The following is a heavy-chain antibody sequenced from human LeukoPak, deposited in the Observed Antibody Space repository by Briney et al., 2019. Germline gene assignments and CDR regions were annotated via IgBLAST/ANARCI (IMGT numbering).Heavy chain of an antibody. J-gene: IGHJ3*02. V-gene: IGHV4-61*08. Sequence: SETLSLTCSVSGGSISGGSISGYHWSWIRQPPGKGLELIAYMHYSGTTHYNPSLKSRVSISVDTSRKQISLELTSVTAADTAVYYCARASSITIFGVVIGDDAFDIWGQGTMVTVSS. CDR2: MHYSGTT. CDR3: ARASSITIFGVVIGDDAFDI. CDR1: GGSISGGSISGYH. D-gene: IGHD3-3*01.